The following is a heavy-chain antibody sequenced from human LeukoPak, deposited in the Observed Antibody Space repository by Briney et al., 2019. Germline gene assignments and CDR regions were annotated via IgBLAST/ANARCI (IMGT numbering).Heavy chain of an antibody. D-gene: IGHD3-9*01. CDR3: ARSPYYDILTGSRGTFDY. J-gene: IGHJ4*02. CDR1: GFSLSTSGVG. V-gene: IGHV2-5*02. CDR2: IYWDDDK. Sequence: ESGPTLVKPTQPLTLTCTFSGFSLSTSGVGVGWIRQPPGKALEWLALIYWDDDKRYSPSLKSRLTITKDTSKNQVVLTMTNMDPLVTATYYCARSPYYDILTGSRGTFDYWGQGTLVTVSS.